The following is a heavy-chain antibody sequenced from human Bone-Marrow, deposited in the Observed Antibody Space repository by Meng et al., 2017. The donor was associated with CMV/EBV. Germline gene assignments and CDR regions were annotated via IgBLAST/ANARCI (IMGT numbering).Heavy chain of an antibody. CDR2: INPNSGGT. J-gene: IGHJ5*02. Sequence: ASVKVSCKASGYTFTGYYMHWVRQAPGQGLEWMGWINPNSGGTNYAQKFQGRVTMTTDTSTSTAYMELRSLRSDDTAVYYCARARQYPDFWSGYYRPNWFDPWGHGTLVTVSS. CDR1: GYTFTGYY. CDR3: ARARQYPDFWSGYYRPNWFDP. V-gene: IGHV1-2*02. D-gene: IGHD3-3*01.